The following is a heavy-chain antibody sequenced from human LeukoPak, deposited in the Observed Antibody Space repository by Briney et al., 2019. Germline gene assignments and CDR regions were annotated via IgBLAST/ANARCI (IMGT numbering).Heavy chain of an antibody. CDR1: GFTFSSFW. CDR2: IDQDGSVR. CDR3: ARDPGSSSFDY. D-gene: IGHD6-13*01. J-gene: IGHJ4*02. V-gene: IGHV3-7*01. Sequence: GGSLRLSCVASGFTFSSFWMSWVRQAPGKGLEFVANIDQDGSVRNYVDSVKGRFIISRENAKNSLYLQMDSLRAEDTAVYFCARDPGSSSFDYWGLGTPVTVSS.